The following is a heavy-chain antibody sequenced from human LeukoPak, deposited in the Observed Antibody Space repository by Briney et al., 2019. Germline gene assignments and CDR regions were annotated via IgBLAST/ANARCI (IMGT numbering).Heavy chain of an antibody. J-gene: IGHJ6*02. CDR2: ISGGGDSA. Sequence: GGSLRLSCAASGFPFSDYAMTWVRQTPGKGLEWVSVISGGGDSADYADSMKGRFTISRDNSKNTLYLQMNSLRAEDTAVYYCAEDSDGMDIWGQGTTVTVSS. V-gene: IGHV3-23*01. CDR1: GFPFSDYA. CDR3: AEDSDGMDI.